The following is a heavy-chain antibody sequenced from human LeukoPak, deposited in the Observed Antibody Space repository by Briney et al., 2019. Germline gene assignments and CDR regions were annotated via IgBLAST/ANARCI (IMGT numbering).Heavy chain of an antibody. Sequence: GESLKISCKGSGYSFTSYWISWVRQMPGKGLEWMGRIDPSDSYTNYSPSFQRHVTISADKSISTAYLQWSSLKASDTAMYYCASGVRFRYCSGGSCYRDYWGQGTLVTVSS. D-gene: IGHD2-15*01. CDR2: IDPSDSYT. CDR1: GYSFTSYW. V-gene: IGHV5-10-1*01. J-gene: IGHJ4*02. CDR3: ASGVRFRYCSGGSCYRDY.